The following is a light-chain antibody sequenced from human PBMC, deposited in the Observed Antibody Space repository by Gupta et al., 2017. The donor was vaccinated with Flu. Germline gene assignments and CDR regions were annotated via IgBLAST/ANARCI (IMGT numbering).Light chain of an antibody. CDR1: QSGSSN. J-gene: IGKJ4*01. V-gene: IGKV3-15*01. CDR3: QQYNNWPPLT. CDR2: GAS. Sequence: EIVMTQSPATLSVSPGERATLSCSASQSGSSNLAWYQQKSGQAPRLLIYGASTRATGIPARFSGRGSGTEFTLTISSMQSEDFAVYYCQQYNNWPPLTFGGGTKVEIK.